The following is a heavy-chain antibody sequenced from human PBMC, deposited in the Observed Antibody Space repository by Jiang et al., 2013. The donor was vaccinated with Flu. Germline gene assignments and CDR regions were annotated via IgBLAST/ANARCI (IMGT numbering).Heavy chain of an antibody. CDR3: AREDGYCSGGSCYTY. D-gene: IGHD2-15*01. CDR2: TYYRSKWYN. V-gene: IGHV6-1*01. CDR1: SVSSNSAA. J-gene: IGHJ4*02. Sequence: SVSSNSAAWNWIRQSPSRGLEWLGRTYYRSKWYNDYAVSVKSRITINPDTSKNQFSLQLNSVTPEDTAVYYCAREDGYCSGGSCYTYWGQGTLVTVSS.